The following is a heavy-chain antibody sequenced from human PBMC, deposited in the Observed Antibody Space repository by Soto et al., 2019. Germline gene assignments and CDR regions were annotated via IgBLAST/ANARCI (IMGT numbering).Heavy chain of an antibody. CDR1: GFTFSSYA. CDR2: ISYDGSNK. J-gene: IGHJ3*02. Sequence: QVQLVESGGGVVQPGRSLRLSCAASGFTFSSYAMHWVRQAPGKGLEWVAVISYDGSNKYYADSVKGRFTISRDNSKNTLYLQMNSLRAEDTAVYYCAKTTTLAHHDAFDIWGQGTMVTVSS. CDR3: AKTTTLAHHDAFDI. D-gene: IGHD1-26*01. V-gene: IGHV3-30-3*02.